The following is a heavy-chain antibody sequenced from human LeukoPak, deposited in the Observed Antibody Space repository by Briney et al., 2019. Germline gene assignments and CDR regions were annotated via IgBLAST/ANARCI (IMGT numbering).Heavy chain of an antibody. D-gene: IGHD2-2*01. CDR3: ARQSLYCSSTSCPTKWVAFDI. Sequence: GESLKISCKGSGYSFTSYWIGWVRQMPGKGLEWMGIIYPGDSDTRYSPSFQGQVTISADKSISTAYLQWSGLKASDTAMYYCARQSLYCSSTSCPTKWVAFDIWGQGTMVTVSS. CDR1: GYSFTSYW. J-gene: IGHJ3*02. CDR2: IYPGDSDT. V-gene: IGHV5-51*01.